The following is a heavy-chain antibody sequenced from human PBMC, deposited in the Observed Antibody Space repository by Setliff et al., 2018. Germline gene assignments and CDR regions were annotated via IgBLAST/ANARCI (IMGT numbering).Heavy chain of an antibody. Sequence: SETLSLTCTVSGGSISSGDYYWSWIRQPPGKGLEWIGYIYYSGSTYYNPSLKSRVTISVDTSKNQFSLKLSSVTAADTAVYYCARDQGRRYCSGGSCAFFDYWGQGTLVTVSS. V-gene: IGHV4-30-4*08. CDR3: ARDQGRRYCSGGSCAFFDY. J-gene: IGHJ4*02. D-gene: IGHD2-15*01. CDR1: GGSISSGDYY. CDR2: IYYSGST.